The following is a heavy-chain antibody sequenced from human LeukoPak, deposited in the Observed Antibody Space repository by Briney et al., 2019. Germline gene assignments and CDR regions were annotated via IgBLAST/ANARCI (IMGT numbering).Heavy chain of an antibody. J-gene: IGHJ5*02. Sequence: PSETLSLTCAVYGGSFSGYSWSWIRQPPGKGLEWIGSIYDSGSTYYNPSLKSRVTISVDTSKNQFSLKLNSVTAADTAVYYCARHYGPWGQGTLVTVSS. D-gene: IGHD3-16*01. V-gene: IGHV4-34*01. CDR1: GGSFSGYS. CDR3: ARHYGP. CDR2: IYDSGST.